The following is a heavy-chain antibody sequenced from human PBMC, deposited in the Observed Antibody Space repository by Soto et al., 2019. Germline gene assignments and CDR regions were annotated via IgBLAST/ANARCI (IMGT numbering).Heavy chain of an antibody. CDR2: INAGNGNT. J-gene: IGHJ3*02. CDR3: ARAPLYDDVWSGYYEVACDI. CDR1: GYTFTSYA. D-gene: IGHD3-3*01. V-gene: IGHV1-3*01. Sequence: GASVKVSCKASGYTFTSYAMHWVRQAPGQRLEWMGWINAGNGNTKYSQKFQGRVTITRDTSASTAYMELSSLRSEDTAVYYCARAPLYDDVWSGYYEVACDICGQVKMGTV.